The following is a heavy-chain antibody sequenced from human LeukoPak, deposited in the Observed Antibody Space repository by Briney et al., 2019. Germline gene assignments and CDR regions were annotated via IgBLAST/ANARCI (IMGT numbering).Heavy chain of an antibody. V-gene: IGHV3-21*01. CDR2: ISSSSSYI. Sequence: GGPLRLSCAASGFTFSSYSMNWVRQAPGKGLEWVSSISSSSSYIYYADSVKGRFTISRDNAKNSLYLQMNSLRAEDTAVYYCARDSEDTAMVHWFGPWGQGTLVTVSS. CDR3: ARDSEDTAMVHWFGP. CDR1: GFTFSSYS. D-gene: IGHD5-18*01. J-gene: IGHJ5*02.